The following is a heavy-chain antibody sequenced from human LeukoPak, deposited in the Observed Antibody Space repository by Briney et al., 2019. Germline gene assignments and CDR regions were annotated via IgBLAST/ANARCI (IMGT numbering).Heavy chain of an antibody. CDR2: ISYSGDT. CDR3: ARASGSYPSTNFNY. Sequence: SETLSLTCSVSADSIGSFYWSWLRQPPGKQLEWIGHISYSGDTNYTPSLKSRVTISLDTSKNQFSLKLSSVTAADTAMYYCARASGSYPSTNFNYWGQGTLVTVSS. V-gene: IGHV4-59*08. J-gene: IGHJ4*02. CDR1: ADSIGSFY. D-gene: IGHD1-26*01.